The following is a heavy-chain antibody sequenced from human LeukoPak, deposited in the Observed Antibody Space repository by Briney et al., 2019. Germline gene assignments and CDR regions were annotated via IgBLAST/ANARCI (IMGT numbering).Heavy chain of an antibody. D-gene: IGHD5-18*01. CDR2: IIPIFGTA. V-gene: IGHV1-69*06. J-gene: IGHJ6*03. CDR3: ARAGGYSYALYYYYYMDV. Sequence: SVKVSCKASGGTFSSYAISWVRQAPGQGLEWMGGIIPIFGTANYAQKFQGRVTITADKSASTAYMELSSLRSEDTAVYYCARAGGYSYALYYYYYMDVWGKGTTVTVSS. CDR1: GGTFSSYA.